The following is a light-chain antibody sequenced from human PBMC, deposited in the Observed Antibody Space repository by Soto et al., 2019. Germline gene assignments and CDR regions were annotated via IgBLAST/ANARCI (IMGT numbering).Light chain of an antibody. V-gene: IGLV2-14*01. CDR1: STDVGGYNY. J-gene: IGLJ1*01. CDR3: GSYTSTDTPFV. Sequence: QSALAQPSSVSGSPGQSITISCTGTSTDVGGYNYVSWYQHHPGKGPKLIIYEVSNRPSGVSDRFSGSKSGNKAPLIISNLEAEDESDYYCGSYTSTDTPFVFGNGTKVTVL. CDR2: EVS.